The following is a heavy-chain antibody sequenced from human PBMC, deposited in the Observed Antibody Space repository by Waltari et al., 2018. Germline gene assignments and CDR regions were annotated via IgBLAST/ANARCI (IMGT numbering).Heavy chain of an antibody. CDR2: INPNSGGT. J-gene: IGHJ1*01. D-gene: IGHD3-10*01. Sequence: QVQXVQSGAXVKKPGASVKVSCKASXYTFTGYSMHWVRQAPGQGLEWMGRINPNSGGTKYAQKFQGRVTMTRDTSISTXYMELSRLRSDDTAVYXCARDPFTMXRGVGTGYFXHWGQGTLVTVSS. CDR1: XYTFTGYS. V-gene: IGHV1-2*06. CDR3: ARDPFTMXRGVGTGYFXH.